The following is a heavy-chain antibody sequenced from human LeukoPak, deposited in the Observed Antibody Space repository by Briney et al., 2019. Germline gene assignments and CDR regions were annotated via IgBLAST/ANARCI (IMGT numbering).Heavy chain of an antibody. D-gene: IGHD3-16*02. J-gene: IGHJ4*02. CDR1: GGSISSHY. Sequence: SETLSLTCTVSGGSISSHYWSWIRQPPGKGLEWIGYIYYSGSTNYNPSLKSRVTISVDTSKNQFSLKLSSVTAADTAVYYCARGCYDYVWGSYRYPYFDYWGQGTLVTVSP. CDR3: ARGCYDYVWGSYRYPYFDY. CDR2: IYYSGST. V-gene: IGHV4-59*11.